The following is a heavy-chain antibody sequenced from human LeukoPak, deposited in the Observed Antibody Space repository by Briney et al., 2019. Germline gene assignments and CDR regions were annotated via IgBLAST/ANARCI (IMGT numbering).Heavy chain of an antibody. CDR3: ARSPYDSSGYYYSV. Sequence: ASVKVSCKASGYTFTSYYMHWVRQAPGQGLEWMGIINPSGGSTSYAQKFQGRVTITADESTSTAYMELRSLRSDDTAVYYCARSPYDSSGYYYSVWGQGTLVTVSS. D-gene: IGHD3-22*01. V-gene: IGHV1-46*01. CDR2: INPSGGST. J-gene: IGHJ4*02. CDR1: GYTFTSYY.